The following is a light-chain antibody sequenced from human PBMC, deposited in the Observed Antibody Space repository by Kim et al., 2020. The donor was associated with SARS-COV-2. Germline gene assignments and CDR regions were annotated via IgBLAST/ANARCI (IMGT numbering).Light chain of an antibody. J-gene: IGLJ2*01. CDR2: DVS. V-gene: IGLV2-11*01. Sequence: LTQPRSVSGSPGQSVTISCTGTSSDVGGYNYVSWYQQHPGKAPKLMIYDVSKRPSGVPDRFSGSKSGNTASLTISGLQGEDEADYYCCSYAGSYTEVFGGGTQLTVL. CDR3: CSYAGSYTEV. CDR1: SSDVGGYNY.